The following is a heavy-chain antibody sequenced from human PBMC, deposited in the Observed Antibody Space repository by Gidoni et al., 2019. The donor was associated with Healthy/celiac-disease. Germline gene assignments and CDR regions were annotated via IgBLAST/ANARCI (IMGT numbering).Heavy chain of an antibody. Sequence: VQLQESGPGLAKPSEPPSLPCSLSGGSISSYSWSWIRQPAGKGLEWIGRIYTSGSTNYNPSLKSRVTMSVDTSKNQFSLKLSSVTAADTAVYYCARDSSGWYLEAFDIWGQGTMVTVSS. CDR3: ARDSSGWYLEAFDI. CDR1: GGSISSYS. CDR2: IYTSGST. V-gene: IGHV4-4*07. D-gene: IGHD6-19*01. J-gene: IGHJ3*02.